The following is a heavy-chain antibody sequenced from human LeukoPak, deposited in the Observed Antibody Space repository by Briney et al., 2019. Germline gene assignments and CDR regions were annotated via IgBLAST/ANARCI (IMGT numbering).Heavy chain of an antibody. D-gene: IGHD5-12*01. CDR1: GYNFNTYW. CDR2: IYPGDSDT. CDR3: ARRGYSGYDFDY. J-gene: IGHJ4*02. Sequence: GESLKISCRVSGYNFNTYWIGWVRPMPGKGLEWMGIIYPGDSDTTYSPSFQGQVTISADKSISTAYLQWSSLKASDTAIYYCARRGYSGYDFDYWGQGTLVTVSS. V-gene: IGHV5-51*01.